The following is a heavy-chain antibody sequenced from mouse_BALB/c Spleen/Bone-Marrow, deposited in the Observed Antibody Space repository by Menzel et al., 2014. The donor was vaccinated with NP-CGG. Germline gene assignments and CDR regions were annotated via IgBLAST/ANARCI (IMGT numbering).Heavy chain of an antibody. CDR1: GFTFSDYY. Sequence: EVKLMESGGGLVKPGGSLKLSCAAFGFTFSDYYMYWVRQTPEKRLEWVATISDGGSYTYYQDSVKGRFTISRDNAKNNLYLQMSSLKSEDTAMYYCANYYGSTWFAYWGQGTLVTVSA. V-gene: IGHV5-4*02. D-gene: IGHD1-1*01. CDR2: ISDGGSYT. J-gene: IGHJ3*01. CDR3: ANYYGSTWFAY.